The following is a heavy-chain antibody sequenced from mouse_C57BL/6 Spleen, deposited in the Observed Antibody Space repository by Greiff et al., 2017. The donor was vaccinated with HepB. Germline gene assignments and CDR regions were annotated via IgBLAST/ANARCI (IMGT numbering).Heavy chain of an antibody. CDR1: GYTFTDYE. V-gene: IGHV1-15*01. CDR3: TREGIRYSPYFDV. D-gene: IGHD2-12*01. Sequence: VQRVESGAELVRPGASVTLSCKASGYTFTDYEMHWVKQTPVHGLEWIGAIDPETGGTAYNQKFKGKAILTADKSSSTAYMELRSLTSEDSAVYYCTREGIRYSPYFDVWGTGTTVTVSS. J-gene: IGHJ1*03. CDR2: IDPETGGT.